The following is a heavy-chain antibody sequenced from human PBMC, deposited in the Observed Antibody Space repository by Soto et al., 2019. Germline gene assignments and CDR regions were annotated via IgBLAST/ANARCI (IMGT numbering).Heavy chain of an antibody. V-gene: IGHV4-39*01. CDR2: IYYSGST. D-gene: IGHD3-10*01. CDR1: GGSISSSSYY. CDR3: ARVGALWFGEGGDY. J-gene: IGHJ4*02. Sequence: QLQLQESGPGLVKPSETLSLTCTVSGGSISSSSYYWGWIRQPPGKGLEWIGSIYYSGSTYYNPSPKSRVTISVDTSKNQFSLKLSSVTAADTAVYYCARVGALWFGEGGDYWGQGTLVTVSS.